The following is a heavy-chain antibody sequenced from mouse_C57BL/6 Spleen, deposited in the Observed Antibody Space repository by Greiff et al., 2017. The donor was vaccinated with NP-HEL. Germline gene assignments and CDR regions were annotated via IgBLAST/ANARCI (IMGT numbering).Heavy chain of an antibody. D-gene: IGHD4-1*01. CDR1: GFTFSSYA. Sequence: EVQLQESGGGLVKPGGSLKLSCAASGFTFSSYAMSWVRQTPEKRLEWVATISDGGSYTYYPDNVKGRFTISRDNAKNNLYLQMSHLKSEDTAMYYCARDSGNWDDYWGQGTTLTVSS. CDR2: ISDGGSYT. V-gene: IGHV5-4*01. CDR3: ARDSGNWDDY. J-gene: IGHJ2*01.